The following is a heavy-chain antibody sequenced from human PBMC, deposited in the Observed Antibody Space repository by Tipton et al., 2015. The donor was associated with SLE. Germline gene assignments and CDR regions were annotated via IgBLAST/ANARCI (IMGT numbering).Heavy chain of an antibody. Sequence: SLRLSCAASGFTFSTPGMHWVRQAPGKGLEWVAVISYDGSNKYYADSVKGRFTISRDKSKNTLYLQMNSLRAEDTAVYYCAREGKGAHYYYYMDVWGKGTTVTVSS. CDR2: ISYDGSNK. J-gene: IGHJ6*03. D-gene: IGHD3-16*01. V-gene: IGHV3-30*03. CDR1: GFTFSTPG. CDR3: AREGKGAHYYYYMDV.